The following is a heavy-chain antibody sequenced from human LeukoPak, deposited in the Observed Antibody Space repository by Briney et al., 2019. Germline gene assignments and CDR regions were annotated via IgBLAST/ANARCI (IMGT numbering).Heavy chain of an antibody. CDR1: GGSISSYY. CDR2: IYTSGST. Sequence: SETLSLTCIVSGGSISSYYWSWIRQPAGKGLEWIGRIYTSGSTNYNPSLKSRVTMSVDTSKNQFSLKLSSVTAADTAVYYCAREGSYYDILTGYYYGYFDYWGQGTLVTVSS. V-gene: IGHV4-4*07. CDR3: AREGSYYDILTGYYYGYFDY. D-gene: IGHD3-9*01. J-gene: IGHJ4*02.